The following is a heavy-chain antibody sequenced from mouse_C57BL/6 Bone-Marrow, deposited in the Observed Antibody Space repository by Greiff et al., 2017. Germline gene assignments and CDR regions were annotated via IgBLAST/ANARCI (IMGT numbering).Heavy chain of an antibody. D-gene: IGHD2-5*01. CDR2: IYPGSGST. J-gene: IGHJ1*03. Sequence: VQLKQPGAELVKPGASVKMSCKASGYTFTDYWITWVKQRPGQGLEWIGDIYPGSGSTNYNEKFKNKATLTVDTSSSTAYMPLSSLTSEDAAVYDCARRYYSNYWYCDVWGTGTTVTVSS. CDR3: ARRYYSNYWYCDV. CDR1: GYTFTDYW. V-gene: IGHV1-55*01.